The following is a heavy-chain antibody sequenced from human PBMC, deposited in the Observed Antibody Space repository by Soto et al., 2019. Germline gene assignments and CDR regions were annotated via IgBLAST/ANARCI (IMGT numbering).Heavy chain of an antibody. D-gene: IGHD4-17*01. CDR1: GFTFSNYW. V-gene: IGHV3-74*01. CDR2: INSGGSTT. J-gene: IGHJ3*02. CDR3: AKAYGDYNAFDI. Sequence: GGSLRLSCAASGFTFSNYWMHWVRQAAGKGLVWVSRINSGGSTTNYADTVKGRFTISRDNSKNTLYLQMNSLRAEDTAVYYCAKAYGDYNAFDIWGQGTMVTVSS.